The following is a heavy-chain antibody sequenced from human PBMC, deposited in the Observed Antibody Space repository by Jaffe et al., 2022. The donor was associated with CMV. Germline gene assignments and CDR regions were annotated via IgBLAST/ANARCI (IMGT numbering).Heavy chain of an antibody. CDR1: GFTFSSYA. J-gene: IGHJ4*02. CDR3: AKGDYYGSGSYPNPLY. CDR2: ISGSGGST. D-gene: IGHD3-10*01. V-gene: IGHV3-23*01. Sequence: EVQLLESGGGLVQPGGSLRLSCAASGFTFSSYAMSWVRQAPGKGLEWVSAISGSGGSTYYADSVKGRFTISRDNSKNTLYLQMNSLRAEDTAVYYCAKGDYYGSGSYPNPLYWGQGTLVTVSS.